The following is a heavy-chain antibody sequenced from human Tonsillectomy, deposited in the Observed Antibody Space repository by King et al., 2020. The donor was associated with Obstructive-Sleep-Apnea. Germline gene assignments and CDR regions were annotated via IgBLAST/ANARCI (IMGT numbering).Heavy chain of an antibody. Sequence: VQLVESGGTLVQPGGSRRLSCVASGFSYSEYWMSWVRQAPGAGLEWVANINQEGSEKHYVDSVKGRFTISRDNAKNSVYLQMNSLRAEDTAVYYCARSIALGYWGQGTLVTVSS. V-gene: IGHV3-7*01. CDR3: ARSIALGY. J-gene: IGHJ4*02. CDR1: GFSYSEYW. D-gene: IGHD6-6*01. CDR2: INQEGSEK.